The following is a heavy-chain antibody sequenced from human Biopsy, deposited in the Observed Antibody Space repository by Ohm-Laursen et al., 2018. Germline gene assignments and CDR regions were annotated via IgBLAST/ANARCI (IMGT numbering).Heavy chain of an antibody. J-gene: IGHJ2*01. CDR2: ISYHGSDK. V-gene: IGHV3-30*04. D-gene: IGHD3-10*01. Sequence: SLSLSCAASGFTFSNYAMHRVRQAPGKGLEWVAVISYHGSDKYYAGSVQGRFIISRDNSNNTLYVQMNSLRHEDTAVYYCVKDVKERVGWFGYFDLWGRGTLVTVSS. CDR1: GFTFSNYA. CDR3: VKDVKERVGWFGYFDL.